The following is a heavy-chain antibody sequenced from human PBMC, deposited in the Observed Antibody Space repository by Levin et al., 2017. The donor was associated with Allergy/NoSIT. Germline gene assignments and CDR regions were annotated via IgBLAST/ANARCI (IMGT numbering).Heavy chain of an antibody. CDR1: GYTFTSYD. Sequence: GASVKVSCKASGYTFTSYDINWVRQATGQGLEWMGWMNPNSGNTGYAQKFQGRVTMTRNTSISTAYMELSSLRSEDTAVYYCARGVFYGSGSYYQNWFDPWGQGTLVTVSS. J-gene: IGHJ5*02. D-gene: IGHD3-10*01. CDR3: ARGVFYGSGSYYQNWFDP. CDR2: MNPNSGNT. V-gene: IGHV1-8*01.